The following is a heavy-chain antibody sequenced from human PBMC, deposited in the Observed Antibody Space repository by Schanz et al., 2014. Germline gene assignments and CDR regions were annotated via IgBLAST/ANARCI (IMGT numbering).Heavy chain of an antibody. CDR1: GDTFDNFG. CDR3: ARDRWNYEGRIFDI. V-gene: IGHV1-69*04. CDR2: FMPFLGIT. D-gene: IGHD1-7*01. J-gene: IGHJ3*02. Sequence: QVQLVQSGAAVKKPGSSVKVSCKATGDTFDNFGISWVRQAPGQGPEWIGRFMPFLGITNLAQKFQDRVTMTADKTSSTAYMELRGLRSEDTAMYYCARDRWNYEGRIFDIWGQGPMVTVSS.